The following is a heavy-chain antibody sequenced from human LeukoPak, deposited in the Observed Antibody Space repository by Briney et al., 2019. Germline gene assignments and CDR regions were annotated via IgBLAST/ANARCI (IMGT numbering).Heavy chain of an antibody. Sequence: SETLSLTCAVSGGSISSGGYSWSWIRQPPGKGLEWIGYIYHSGSTYYNPSLKSRVTISVDRSKNQFSLKLSSVTAADTAVYYCARGRPVNYYDSSGYYYPFDYWGQGTLVAVSS. CDR1: GGSISSGGYS. D-gene: IGHD3-22*01. V-gene: IGHV4-30-2*01. CDR3: ARGRPVNYYDSSGYYYPFDY. CDR2: IYHSGST. J-gene: IGHJ4*02.